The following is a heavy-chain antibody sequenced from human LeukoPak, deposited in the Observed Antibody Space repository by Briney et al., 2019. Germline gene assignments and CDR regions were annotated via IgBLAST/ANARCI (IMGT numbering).Heavy chain of an antibody. CDR2: ISHAGMNA. J-gene: IGHJ5*02. V-gene: IGHV3-23*01. Sequence: GGSLRLSGAASGLHFSGTAMSWVRQAPGKVLRWVSAISHAGMNAYYADSVKGRFTISRDNSKKTVSLEMSSLTAADTGVYYCAKDGAQYSSGPECDPRSQGAPVTVSP. D-gene: IGHD6-19*01. CDR3: AKDGAQYSSGPECDP. CDR1: GLHFSGTA.